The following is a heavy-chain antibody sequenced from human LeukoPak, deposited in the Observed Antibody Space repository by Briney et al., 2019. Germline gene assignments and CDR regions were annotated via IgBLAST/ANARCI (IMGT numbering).Heavy chain of an antibody. CDR3: AKHRNLYYFDH. V-gene: IGHV4-59*08. CDR1: GGSISSYY. J-gene: IGHJ4*02. CDR2: IYYSGST. Sequence: PSETLSLTCTVSGGSISSYYWSWIRQPPGKGLEWIGYIYYSGSTNYNPSLKSRVTISVDTSKNQFSLKLSSVTAADTAVYYCAKHRNLYYFDHWGQGTLVTVSS. D-gene: IGHD1-14*01.